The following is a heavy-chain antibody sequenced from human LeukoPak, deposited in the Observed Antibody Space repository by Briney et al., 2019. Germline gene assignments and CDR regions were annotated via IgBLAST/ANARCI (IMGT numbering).Heavy chain of an antibody. J-gene: IGHJ4*02. CDR2: INPNSGAT. V-gene: IGHV1-2*02. CDR1: GYTFTGHY. CDR3: AREVDYYDTSDYFPLGY. D-gene: IGHD3-22*01. Sequence: ASVKVSCKASGYTFTGHYIHWVRQAPGQGLEWMGWINPNSGATDSAQKFQGRVTMTRDTSISTAYMELSRLRSDDTAVYYCAREVDYYDTSDYFPLGYWGQGTLVTVSS.